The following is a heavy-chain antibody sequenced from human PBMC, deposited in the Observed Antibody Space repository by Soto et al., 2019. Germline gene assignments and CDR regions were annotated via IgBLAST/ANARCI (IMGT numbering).Heavy chain of an antibody. V-gene: IGHV3-15*07. CDR1: GFSFSNAW. J-gene: IGHJ6*02. Sequence: GFLRLSCAASGFSFSNAWMNWVRQAPGKGLEWVGRIKRKIDGEATDYAGPVKGRFTVFRDDSKSALYLQMNSLKGDDTAVYYCTTGSVEGVWGQGTTVTVS. CDR2: IKRKIDGEAT. D-gene: IGHD2-15*01. CDR3: TTGSVEGV.